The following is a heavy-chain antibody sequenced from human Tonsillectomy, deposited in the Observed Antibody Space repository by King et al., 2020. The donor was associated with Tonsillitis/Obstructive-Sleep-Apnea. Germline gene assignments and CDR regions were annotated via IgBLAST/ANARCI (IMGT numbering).Heavy chain of an antibody. D-gene: IGHD5-18*01. V-gene: IGHV3-73*02. CDR1: GFTFSGSA. CDR3: TRPFVGYSYETNYYYMDV. CDR2: IRSKANSYAT. Sequence: VQLVESGGGLVQPGGSLKLSCAASGFTFSGSAMHWVRQASGKGLEWVGRIRSKANSYATAYAASVKGRFTISRDDSKNTAYLQMNSLKTEDTAVYYCTRPFVGYSYETNYYYMDVWGKGTTVTVSS. J-gene: IGHJ6*03.